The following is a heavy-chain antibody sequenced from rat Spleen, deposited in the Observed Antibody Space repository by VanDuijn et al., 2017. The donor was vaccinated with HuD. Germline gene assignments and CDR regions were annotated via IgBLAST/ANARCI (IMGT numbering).Heavy chain of an antibody. J-gene: IGHJ1*01. CDR3: ARQGGWYFDF. Sequence: EVQLVESGGGLXXPGXXMKLSCXXXGXXXSDXXXAWXXXAPXXGLXXXASISYVGSSPYYGDPVKGRFTISRDNAKSTLDLQMNSLRSEDTATYYCARQGGWYFDFWGPGTMVTVSS. CDR1: GXXXSDXX. CDR2: ISYVGSSP. V-gene: IGHV5-22*01.